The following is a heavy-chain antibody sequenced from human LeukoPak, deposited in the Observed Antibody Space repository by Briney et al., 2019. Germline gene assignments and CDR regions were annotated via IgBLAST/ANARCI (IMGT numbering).Heavy chain of an antibody. CDR2: INSDGSST. J-gene: IGHJ4*02. CDR3: ALIEMATIKIDY. Sequence: GGSLRLSCAASGFTFSSYWMHWVRQAPGKGLVWVSRINSDGSSTSYADSVKGRFTISRDNAKNALYLQMNSLRAEDTGVYYCALIEMATIKIDYWGQGTLVTVSS. V-gene: IGHV3-74*01. CDR1: GFTFSSYW. D-gene: IGHD5-24*01.